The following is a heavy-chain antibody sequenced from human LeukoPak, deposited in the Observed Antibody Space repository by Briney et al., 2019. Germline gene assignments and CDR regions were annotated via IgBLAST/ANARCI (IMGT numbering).Heavy chain of an antibody. J-gene: IGHJ4*02. D-gene: IGHD1-1*01. CDR2: MNPNSGNT. CDR1: GYTFTSYD. V-gene: IGHV1-8*01. Sequence: ASVKVSCKASGYTFTSYDINWVRQATGQGLEWMGWMNPNSGNTGYAQKFQGRVTMTRNTSISTAYMELSRLRSDDTAVYYCARENDSTHYYFDYWGQGTLVTVSS. CDR3: ARENDSTHYYFDY.